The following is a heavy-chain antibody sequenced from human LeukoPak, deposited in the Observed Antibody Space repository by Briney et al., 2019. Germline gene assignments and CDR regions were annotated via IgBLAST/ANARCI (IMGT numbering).Heavy chain of an antibody. CDR3: ARGNSGYDLGYYYYYGMDV. CDR1: GYTFTSYG. Sequence: ASVKVSCKASGYTFTSYGISWVQQAPGQGLEWMGWISAFNGNTNYAQKLQGRVTMTTDTSTSTAYMELRSLRSDDMAVYYCARGNSGYDLGYYYYYGMDVWGQGTTVTVSS. D-gene: IGHD5-12*01. J-gene: IGHJ6*02. CDR2: ISAFNGNT. V-gene: IGHV1-18*03.